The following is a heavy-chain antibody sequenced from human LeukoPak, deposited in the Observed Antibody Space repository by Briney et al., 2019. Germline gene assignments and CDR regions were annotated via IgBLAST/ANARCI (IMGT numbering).Heavy chain of an antibody. CDR1: GFTFSSYE. D-gene: IGHD3-3*01. Sequence: GGSLRLSCSHPGFTFSSYEMNWVRQALGKGLEWVSFIDSSGSTIYYADSVEGRFTISRDNAKKSLYLEMNSMRVEDTAVYYWARDGILEWLLGWGQGTLVTVSS. J-gene: IGHJ4*02. CDR3: ARDGILEWLLG. V-gene: IGHV3-48*03. CDR2: IDSSGSTI.